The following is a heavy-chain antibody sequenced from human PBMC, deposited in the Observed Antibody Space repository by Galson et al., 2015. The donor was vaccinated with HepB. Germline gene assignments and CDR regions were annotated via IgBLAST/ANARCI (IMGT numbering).Heavy chain of an antibody. CDR3: ARGPRYYYDSSGPGYFDY. CDR2: IYSGTST. J-gene: IGHJ4*02. V-gene: IGHV3-53*04. Sequence: SLRLSCAASGFTVSSNYMSWVRQAPGKGLEGVSSIYSGTSTYYADSVWGRFTISSHNFKNTLYLQMNSLRAEDTAVYYCARGPRYYYDSSGPGYFDYWGQGTLVTVSS. D-gene: IGHD3-22*01. CDR1: GFTVSSNY.